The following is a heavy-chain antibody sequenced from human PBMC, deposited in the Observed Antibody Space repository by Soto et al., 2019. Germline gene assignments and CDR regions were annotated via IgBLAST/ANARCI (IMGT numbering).Heavy chain of an antibody. Sequence: QVHLVQSGAEVKKPGASVKVSCKGSGYAFTTYGITWVRQAPGQGLEGMGWISAHNGNTNYAQKLQGRVTVNSDTSTSTAYMELRSLRSDDTAVYYCARGRYGDYWGQGALVTVSS. CDR2: ISAHNGNT. D-gene: IGHD1-1*01. CDR3: ARGRYGDY. V-gene: IGHV1-18*01. CDR1: GYAFTTYG. J-gene: IGHJ4*02.